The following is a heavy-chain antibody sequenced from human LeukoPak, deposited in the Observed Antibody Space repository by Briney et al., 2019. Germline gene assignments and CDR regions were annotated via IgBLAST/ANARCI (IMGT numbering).Heavy chain of an antibody. CDR2: ISGSGVST. J-gene: IGHJ4*02. D-gene: IGHD6-19*01. CDR3: SSGYGSGWYLVESDYYDF. CDR1: GFTFSSYA. V-gene: IGHV3-23*01. Sequence: PGGSLRLSCAASGFTFSSYAMSWVRQAPGKGLEWVSAISGSGVSTYYAASVKGRFTFSSDNSNNTRYLQMNSLRAEDTAVYYCSSGYGSGWYLVESDYYDFWGQGTLVTVSS.